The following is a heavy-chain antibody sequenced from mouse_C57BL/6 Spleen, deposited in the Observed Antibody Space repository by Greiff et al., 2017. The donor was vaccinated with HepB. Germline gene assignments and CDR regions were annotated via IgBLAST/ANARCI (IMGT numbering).Heavy chain of an antibody. CDR2: IYPRSGNT. CDR1: GYTFTSYG. CDR3: ARSLYGSSPYYYAMDY. D-gene: IGHD1-1*01. Sequence: QVQLKESGAELARPGASVKLSCKASGYTFTSYGISWVKQRTGQGLEWIGEIYPRSGNTYYNEKFKGKATLTADKSSSTAYMELRSLTSEDSAVYFGARSLYGSSPYYYAMDYWGQGTSVTVSS. J-gene: IGHJ4*01. V-gene: IGHV1-81*01.